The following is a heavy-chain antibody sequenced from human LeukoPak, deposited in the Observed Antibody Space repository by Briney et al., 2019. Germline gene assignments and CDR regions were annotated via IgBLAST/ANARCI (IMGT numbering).Heavy chain of an antibody. CDR1: GYTFTGYY. CDR2: INSNSGGT. CDR3: AREMPAADGSDAFDI. V-gene: IGHV1-2*02. D-gene: IGHD6-13*01. Sequence: ASVKVSCKASGYTFTGYYMHWVRQAPGQGLEWMGWINSNSGGTKNAQKFQGRVTMTRDTSISTAYMELSRLRSDDTAMYYCAREMPAADGSDAFDIWGQGTMVTVSS. J-gene: IGHJ3*02.